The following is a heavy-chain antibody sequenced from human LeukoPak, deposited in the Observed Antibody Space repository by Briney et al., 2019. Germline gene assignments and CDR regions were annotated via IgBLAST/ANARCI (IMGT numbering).Heavy chain of an antibody. CDR2: ISSSGSTI. Sequence: PGGSLILSCVASGFTFSSYEMNWVRQAPGKGLEWVSYISSSGSTIYYADSVKGRFTISRDNAKNSLYLQMNNLRAEDTAVYYCARVLYGDRRVDYWGQGTLVTVSS. CDR1: GFTFSSYE. V-gene: IGHV3-48*03. CDR3: ARVLYGDRRVDY. D-gene: IGHD4-17*01. J-gene: IGHJ4*02.